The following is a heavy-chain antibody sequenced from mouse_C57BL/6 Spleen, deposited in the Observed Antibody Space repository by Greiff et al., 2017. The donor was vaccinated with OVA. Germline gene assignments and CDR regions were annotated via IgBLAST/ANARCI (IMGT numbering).Heavy chain of an antibody. Sequence: QVQLKESGAELVRPGASVTLSCKASGYTFTDYEMHWVKQTPVHGLEWIGAIDPETGGTAYNQKFKGKAILTADKSSSTAYMELRSLTSEDSAVYYCTNGYYGRCAMDYWGQGTSVTVSS. CDR1: GYTFTDYE. CDR2: IDPETGGT. V-gene: IGHV1-15*01. CDR3: TNGYYGRCAMDY. J-gene: IGHJ4*01. D-gene: IGHD2-3*01.